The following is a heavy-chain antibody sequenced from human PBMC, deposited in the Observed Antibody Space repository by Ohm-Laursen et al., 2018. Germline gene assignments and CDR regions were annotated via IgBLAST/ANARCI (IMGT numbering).Heavy chain of an antibody. CDR2: ISSSSSAI. CDR3: ARGTELDY. Sequence: SLRLSCSASGFTFSSYSMNWVRQAPGKGLEWVSYISSSSSAIYYADSVKGRFTISRDDAKNSLYLQMNSLRAEDTAVYYCARGTELDYWGQGTLVTVSS. CDR1: GFTFSSYS. D-gene: IGHD5-24*01. J-gene: IGHJ4*02. V-gene: IGHV3-48*01.